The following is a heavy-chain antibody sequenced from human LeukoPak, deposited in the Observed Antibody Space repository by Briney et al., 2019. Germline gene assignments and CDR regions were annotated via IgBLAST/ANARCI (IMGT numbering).Heavy chain of an antibody. D-gene: IGHD1-26*01. J-gene: IGHJ5*02. Sequence: SETLSLTCTVSGGSISSSSDYWGWIRQPPGKGLEWIGSIYYSGSTYNNPSLKSRVTMSVDTSKNQFSPKLSSVTAADTAVYYCSGSLSSDWFDPWGQGTLVTVSS. CDR2: IYYSGST. V-gene: IGHV4-39*07. CDR3: SGSLSSDWFDP. CDR1: GGSISSSSDY.